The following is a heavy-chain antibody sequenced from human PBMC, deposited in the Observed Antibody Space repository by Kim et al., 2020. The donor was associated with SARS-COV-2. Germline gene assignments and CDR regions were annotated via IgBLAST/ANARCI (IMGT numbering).Heavy chain of an antibody. V-gene: IGHV7-4-1*02. CDR2: INTATGDA. D-gene: IGHD3-16*02. CDR1: GYIFNTYG. Sequence: ASVKVSCKASGYIFNTYGIFWMRRAPGQGLEWMGWINTATGDATYAQAFTGRLVFSLDTSVSTAYLQISSLKVDDTAVYYCAREFYHVVRGTHRYTFDYWGQGTLVTVSS. J-gene: IGHJ4*02. CDR3: AREFYHVVRGTHRYTFDY.